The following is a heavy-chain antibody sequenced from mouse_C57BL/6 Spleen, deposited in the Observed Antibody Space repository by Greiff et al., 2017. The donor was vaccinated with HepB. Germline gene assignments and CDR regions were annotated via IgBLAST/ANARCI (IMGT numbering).Heavy chain of an antibody. Sequence: QVQLQQSGPELVQPGASVKISCKASGYAFSSSWMNWVKQRPGKGLEWIGRIYPGDGDTNYNWKFKGKATLTADKSSSTAYMQLSSLTSEDSAVYFCARDYYGSSLYYFDGWGQGTTLTVSS. D-gene: IGHD1-1*01. V-gene: IGHV1-82*01. J-gene: IGHJ2*01. CDR1: GYAFSSSW. CDR3: ARDYYGSSLYYFDG. CDR2: IYPGDGDT.